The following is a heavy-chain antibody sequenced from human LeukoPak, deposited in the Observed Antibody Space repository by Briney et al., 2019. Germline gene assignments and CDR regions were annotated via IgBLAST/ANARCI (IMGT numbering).Heavy chain of an antibody. CDR3: ARGRDYYDSSGYYRASGY. CDR1: GFTFSSYS. J-gene: IGHJ4*02. D-gene: IGHD3-22*01. Sequence: GGSLRLSCAASGFTFSSYSMNWVRQAPGKGLEWVSSISSSSSYIYYADSVKGRFTISRDNAKNSLYLQMNSLRAEDTAVYYCARGRDYYDSSGYYRASGYWGQGTLVTVSS. CDR2: ISSSSSYI. V-gene: IGHV3-21*01.